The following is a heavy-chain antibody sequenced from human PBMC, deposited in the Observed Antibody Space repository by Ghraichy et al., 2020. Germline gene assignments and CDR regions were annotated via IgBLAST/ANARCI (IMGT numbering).Heavy chain of an antibody. CDR3: AKEHSGSYNFDY. Sequence: GGSLRLSCAASGFTFDDYAMHWVRQAPGKGLEWVSGISWNSGSIGYADSVKGRFTISRDNAKNSLYLQMNSLRAEDTALYYCAKEHSGSYNFDYWGQGTLVTVSS. D-gene: IGHD1-26*01. J-gene: IGHJ4*02. CDR1: GFTFDDYA. CDR2: ISWNSGSI. V-gene: IGHV3-9*01.